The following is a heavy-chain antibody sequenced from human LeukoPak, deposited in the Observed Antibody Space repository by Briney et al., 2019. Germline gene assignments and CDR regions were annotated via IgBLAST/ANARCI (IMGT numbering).Heavy chain of an antibody. CDR1: GGSISPYY. D-gene: IGHD3-10*01. V-gene: IGHV4-59*01. J-gene: IGHJ3*02. CDR2: VYYTGST. CDR3: ARAYYYGSGTFDI. Sequence: SETLSLTCTVSGGSISPYYWSWIRQPPGKGLEWIGYVYYTGSTYYNPSLKSRVTILIDTSKNQFSLKMTSVTAADTAVYYCARAYYYGSGTFDIWGQGTMVTVSS.